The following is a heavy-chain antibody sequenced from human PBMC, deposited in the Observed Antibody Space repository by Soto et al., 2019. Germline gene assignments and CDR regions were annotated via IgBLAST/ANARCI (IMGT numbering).Heavy chain of an antibody. V-gene: IGHV1-18*01. Sequence: ASVKVSCKASGYTFTSYGISWVRQAPGQGLEWMGWISAYNGNTNYAQKLQGRVTMTTDTSTSTAYMELRSLRSDDTAVYYWAVRGWGYYYYGMDVWGQGTTVTVSS. CDR2: ISAYNGNT. D-gene: IGHD3-16*01. J-gene: IGHJ6*02. CDR1: GYTFTSYG. CDR3: AVRGWGYYYYGMDV.